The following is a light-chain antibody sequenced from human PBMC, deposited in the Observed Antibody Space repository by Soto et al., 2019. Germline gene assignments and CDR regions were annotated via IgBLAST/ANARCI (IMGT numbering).Light chain of an antibody. Sequence: QSVLTQPASVSGSPGQSITISCTGTSSDVGGYNYVSWYQQHPGKAPKVMIFEVSNRPSGVSTRFSGSKSGNTASLTISGLHAEDEADYYCSSYTSSSSYVFATGTKVTVL. V-gene: IGLV2-14*01. J-gene: IGLJ1*01. CDR2: EVS. CDR1: SSDVGGYNY. CDR3: SSYTSSSSYV.